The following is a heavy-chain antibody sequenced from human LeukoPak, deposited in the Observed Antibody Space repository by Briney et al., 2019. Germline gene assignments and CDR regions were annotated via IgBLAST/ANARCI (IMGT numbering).Heavy chain of an antibody. CDR2: ISSSSSYI. Sequence: GGSLRLSCAASGFTFSSYSMNWVRQAPGKWLEWVSSISSSSSYIYYADSVKGRFTISRDNAKNSLYLQMNSLRAEDTAVYYCARTSYDFWSGRNWFDPWGQGTLVTVSS. J-gene: IGHJ5*02. CDR3: ARTSYDFWSGRNWFDP. D-gene: IGHD3-3*01. CDR1: GFTFSSYS. V-gene: IGHV3-21*01.